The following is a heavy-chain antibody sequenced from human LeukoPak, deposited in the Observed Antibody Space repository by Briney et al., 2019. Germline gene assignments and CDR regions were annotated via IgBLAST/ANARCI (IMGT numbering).Heavy chain of an antibody. V-gene: IGHV1-69*04. Sequence: SVKVSCKASGGTFSSYAISWVRQAPGQGLEWMGRIIPIFGIANYAQKFQGRVTITADKSTSTAYMELSSLRSEDTAVYYCAHIGVADYDYGMDVWGQGTTVTVSS. CDR3: AHIGVADYDYGMDV. CDR2: IIPIFGIA. J-gene: IGHJ6*02. CDR1: GGTFSSYA. D-gene: IGHD2-2*01.